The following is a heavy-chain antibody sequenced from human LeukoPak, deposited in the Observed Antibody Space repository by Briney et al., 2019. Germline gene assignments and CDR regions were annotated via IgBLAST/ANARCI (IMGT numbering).Heavy chain of an antibody. V-gene: IGHV4-34*01. J-gene: IGHJ6*03. Sequence: SETLSLTCAVYGGSFSGYYWSWIRQPAGKGLEWIGEINHSGSTNYTPSIKSRVAISVDTSKPQFSLKLSSVAGADTAVYYCARGVFGEASYYMVVWGKGATVTVS. CDR2: INHSGST. D-gene: IGHD3-10*01. CDR1: GGSFSGYY. CDR3: ARGVFGEASYYMVV.